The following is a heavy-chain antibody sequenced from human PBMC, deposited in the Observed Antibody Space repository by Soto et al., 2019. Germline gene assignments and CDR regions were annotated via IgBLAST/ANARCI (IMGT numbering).Heavy chain of an antibody. CDR3: ARTKFDTTDSDFQH. D-gene: IGHD4-4*01. CDR1: GDTFTSYA. J-gene: IGHJ1*01. Sequence: ASVKVSCKASGDTFTSYAIHWVRQAPGQTLEWLGWINAGKGNTESSQKFQGRVTITRDTSASTAYMQLSSLRSEDTALYYCARTKFDTTDSDFQHWGQGTLVTVSS. V-gene: IGHV1-3*01. CDR2: INAGKGNT.